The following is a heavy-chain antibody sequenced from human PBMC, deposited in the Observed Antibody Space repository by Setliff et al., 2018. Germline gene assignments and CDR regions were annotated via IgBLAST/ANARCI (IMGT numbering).Heavy chain of an antibody. D-gene: IGHD1-26*01. CDR1: GASITSGGFY. J-gene: IGHJ4*02. CDR3: ARSPSSGAYWNPRPFYSDY. CDR2: ISPSGST. Sequence: LTCSVSGASITSGGFYWTWIRQPAGKGLEWIGHISPSGSTTYNPSDKSRVTISLDTSKNHFSLKLDSVTAADTALYYCARSPSSGAYWNPRPFYSDYWARGTLVTVSS. V-gene: IGHV4-61*09.